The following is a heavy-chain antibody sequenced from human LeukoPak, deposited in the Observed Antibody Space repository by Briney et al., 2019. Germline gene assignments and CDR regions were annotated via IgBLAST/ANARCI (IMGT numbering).Heavy chain of an antibody. J-gene: IGHJ5*02. V-gene: IGHV1-2*02. CDR1: GYTFTDYY. CDR3: ARDFRRGWFDP. D-gene: IGHD3-10*01. CDR2: IDPNNGDT. Sequence: GASVKVSCKASGYTFTDYYFHWVRQAPGQGLEWMGWIDPNNGDTNYAQKFQGRVTITADESTSTAYMELSSLRSEDTAVYYCARDFRRGWFDPWGQGTLVTVSS.